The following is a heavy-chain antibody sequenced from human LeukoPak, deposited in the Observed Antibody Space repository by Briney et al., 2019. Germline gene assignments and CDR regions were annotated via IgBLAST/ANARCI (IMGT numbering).Heavy chain of an antibody. J-gene: IGHJ4*02. CDR3: ARGPAGYCSGGSCYGFDY. V-gene: IGHV4-34*01. CDR2: INHSGST. Sequence: SETLALTCAVYGGSFSGYYWSWIRQPPGKGLEWIGEINHSGSTNYNPSLKSRVTISVDTSKNQFSLKLSSVTAADTAVYYCARGPAGYCSGGSCYGFDYWGQGTLVTVSS. D-gene: IGHD2-15*01. CDR1: GGSFSGYY.